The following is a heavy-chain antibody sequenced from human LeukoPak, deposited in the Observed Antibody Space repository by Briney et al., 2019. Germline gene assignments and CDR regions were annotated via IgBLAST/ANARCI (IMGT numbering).Heavy chain of an antibody. D-gene: IGHD2-2*01. CDR1: GFTFSSYS. V-gene: IGHV3-30*03. CDR3: ARVEGYCSSTSCYGGMGYYYYGMDV. CDR2: ISYDGSNK. Sequence: PGGSLRLSCAASGFTFSSYSMNWVRQAPGKGLEWVAVISYDGSNKYYADSVKGRFTISRDNSKNTLYLQMNSLRAEDTAVYYCARVEGYCSSTSCYGGMGYYYYGMDVWGQGTTVTVSS. J-gene: IGHJ6*02.